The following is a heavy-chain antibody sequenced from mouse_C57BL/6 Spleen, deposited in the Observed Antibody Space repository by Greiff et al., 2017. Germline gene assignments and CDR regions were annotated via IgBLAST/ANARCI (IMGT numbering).Heavy chain of an antibody. D-gene: IGHD1-1*01. V-gene: IGHV1-50*01. CDR3: ARKAWSTVVSTGDFDY. CDR1: GYTFTSYW. Sequence: QVQLQQSGAELVKPGASVKLSCKASGYTFTSYWMQWVKQRPGQGLEWIGEIDPSDSTTNYNQKFKGKATWTVDTSSSTAYMQLSSLTAEDSAVYYCARKAWSTVVSTGDFDYWGQGTTLTVSS. CDR2: IDPSDSTT. J-gene: IGHJ2*01.